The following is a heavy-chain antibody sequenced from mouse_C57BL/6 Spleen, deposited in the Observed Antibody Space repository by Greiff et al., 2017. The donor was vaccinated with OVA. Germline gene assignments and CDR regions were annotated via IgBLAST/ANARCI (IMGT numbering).Heavy chain of an antibody. CDR2: IYPGDGDT. CDR3: ARSSGYAMDD. CDR1: GYAFSSYW. Sequence: LQESGAELVKPGASVKLSCKASGYAFSSYWMNWVKQRPGKGLEWIGQIYPGDGDTNYNGKFKGKATLTADKSSSPAYMQLSSLTSEDSAVYFCARSSGYAMDDWGQGTSVTVSS. D-gene: IGHD3-2*02. J-gene: IGHJ4*01. V-gene: IGHV1-80*01.